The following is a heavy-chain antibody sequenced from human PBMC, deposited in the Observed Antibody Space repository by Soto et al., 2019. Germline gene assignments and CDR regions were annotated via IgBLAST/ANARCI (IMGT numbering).Heavy chain of an antibody. V-gene: IGHV4-59*01. Sequence: SETLSLTCSVSGGSIGDNSWSWIRQPPKKGPEWIGYIHYKGSTSYNPSLKGRVTISVDTSKNQHSLNLNSVTAADTAVYHCARLNRDEVGYGLDVWGQGTLVTVSS. J-gene: IGHJ3*01. CDR3: ARLNRDEVGYGLDV. CDR1: GGSIGDNS. D-gene: IGHD3-10*01. CDR2: IHYKGST.